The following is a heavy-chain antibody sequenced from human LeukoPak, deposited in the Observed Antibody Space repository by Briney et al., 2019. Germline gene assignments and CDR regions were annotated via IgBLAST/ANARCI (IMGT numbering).Heavy chain of an antibody. D-gene: IGHD6-19*01. CDR2: IKQRRNT. J-gene: IGHJ2*01. CDR3: ARHGWHAWYFDL. CDR1: GGSFSGYS. Sequence: SETLFLTCVVYGGSFSGYSWSWIRQPPGKGLEWIGEIKQRRNTNYNPSLKSRVTISIDTSKNQFSLKLSSVTAADTAVYYCARHGWHAWYFDLWGRGTLVTVSS. V-gene: IGHV4-34*01.